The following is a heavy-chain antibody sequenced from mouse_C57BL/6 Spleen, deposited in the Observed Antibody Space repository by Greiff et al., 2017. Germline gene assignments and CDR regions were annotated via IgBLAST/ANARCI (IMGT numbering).Heavy chain of an antibody. D-gene: IGHD1-1*01. J-gene: IGHJ2*01. CDR2: IHPNSGST. V-gene: IGHV1-64*01. Sequence: VQLQQPGAELVKPGASVKLSCKASGYTFTSYWMHWVKQRPGQGLEWIGMIHPNSGSTNYNEKFKSKATLTVDKSSSTAYMQLSSLTSEDSAVYYCAKGWDYGSSYAYYFDYWGQGTTLTVSS. CDR1: GYTFTSYW. CDR3: AKGWDYGSSYAYYFDY.